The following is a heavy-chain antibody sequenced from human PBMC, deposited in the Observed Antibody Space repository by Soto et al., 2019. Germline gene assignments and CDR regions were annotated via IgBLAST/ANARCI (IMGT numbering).Heavy chain of an antibody. J-gene: IGHJ4*02. CDR2: ISFRSTSI. V-gene: IGHV3-21*02. Sequence: EVQLVESGGGLVKPGGSLRLSCVASGFTFRTYSMNWVRQAPGKGLEWVSSISFRSTSIFYADSVKGRFTISRDNDKNSLSLQMNSLRAEDTALYYCAAPGVVRGVAAYWGQGSLVTVSS. CDR1: GFTFRTYS. CDR3: AAPGVVRGVAAY. D-gene: IGHD3-10*02.